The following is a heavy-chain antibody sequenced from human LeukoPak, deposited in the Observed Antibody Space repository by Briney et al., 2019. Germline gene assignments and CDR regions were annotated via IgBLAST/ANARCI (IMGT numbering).Heavy chain of an antibody. D-gene: IGHD1-26*01. CDR1: GFTFGDYW. J-gene: IGHJ4*02. Sequence: PGGSLTLSCAASGFTFGDYWMHWVRQAPGKGLEWVANIQQGESEKYYVDSVRGRFTISRDNAKNSLYLQMNTLRAEDTAVYYCARDPVGGDYFDYWGQGTLVTVSS. CDR3: ARDPVGGDYFDY. V-gene: IGHV3-7*01. CDR2: IQQGESEK.